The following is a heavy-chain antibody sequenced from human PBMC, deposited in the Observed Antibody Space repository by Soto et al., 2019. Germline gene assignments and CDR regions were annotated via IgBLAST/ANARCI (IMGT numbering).Heavy chain of an antibody. CDR1: GYSFTSYW. Sequence: PGESLKISCTGSGYSFTSYWIGWVGQVPGKGLEWVGIIYPGDSDTRYSPSFQGQVTISADKSISTAYLQWSSLKASDTAIYYCTRRKLVDFYYGMDVWGPGTTVTVSS. CDR3: TRRKLVDFYYGMDV. J-gene: IGHJ6*02. CDR2: IYPGDSDT. V-gene: IGHV5-51*01.